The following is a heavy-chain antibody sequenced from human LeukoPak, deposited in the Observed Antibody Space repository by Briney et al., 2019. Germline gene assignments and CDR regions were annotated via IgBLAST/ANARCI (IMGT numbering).Heavy chain of an antibody. CDR2: VRYDGSNK. Sequence: GGSLRLSCAASGFTFSTYGMHWVRQAPGKGLEWVAVVRYDGSNKYYADFVKGRFTISRDNSKNTLYLQMNSLRAEDTAVYYCAVDTAMVNHDAFDIWGQGTMVTVSS. J-gene: IGHJ3*02. CDR3: AVDTAMVNHDAFDI. CDR1: GFTFSTYG. V-gene: IGHV3-30*02. D-gene: IGHD5-18*01.